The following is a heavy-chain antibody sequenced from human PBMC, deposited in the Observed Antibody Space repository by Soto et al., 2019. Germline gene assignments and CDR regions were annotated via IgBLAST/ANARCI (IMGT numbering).Heavy chain of an antibody. Sequence: EVQLVESGGDLVQPGGSLRLSCAASGFSFSNHDMDWVRQPKGKGLEWVSGITTGGNAYFADSVKGRFSISRENAKNSFYLQTSSLRAEDTAMYYCVRVNADAYDVWGQGTMVTVSS. J-gene: IGHJ3*01. V-gene: IGHV3-13*01. CDR3: VRVNADAYDV. CDR1: GFSFSNHD. CDR2: ITTGGNA.